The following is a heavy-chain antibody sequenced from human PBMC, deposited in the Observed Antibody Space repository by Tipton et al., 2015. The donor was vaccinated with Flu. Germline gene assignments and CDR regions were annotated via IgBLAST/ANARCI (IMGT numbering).Heavy chain of an antibody. Sequence: TLSLTCTVSGDSINFYYWSWIRQPPGKGLEWIGYIYYSGSTNYNPSLKSRVTISVDTSKNQFSLEMRSVTAADMAVYYCARRDFSNYVSDPKNWFDPWGQGTLVTVSS. CDR3: ARRDFSNYVSDPKNWFDP. CDR2: IYYSGST. D-gene: IGHD4-11*01. J-gene: IGHJ5*02. CDR1: GDSINFYY. V-gene: IGHV4-59*08.